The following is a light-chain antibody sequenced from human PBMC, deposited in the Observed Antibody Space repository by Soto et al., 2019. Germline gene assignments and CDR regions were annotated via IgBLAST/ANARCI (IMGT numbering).Light chain of an antibody. V-gene: IGKV1-9*01. CDR3: QQLFDSPIT. Sequence: DIQLTHSPSFLSPSISYSVTITCRASQVISTSLAWYQVKPGKAPKLLIYAASTLESGVPSRFSATVSGTEFSLTITSLQPEDFATYYCQQLFDSPITFGQGTRLEIK. J-gene: IGKJ5*01. CDR1: QVISTS. CDR2: AAS.